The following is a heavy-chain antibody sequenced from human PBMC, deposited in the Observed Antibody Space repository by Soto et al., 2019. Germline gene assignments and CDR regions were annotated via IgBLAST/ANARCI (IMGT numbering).Heavy chain of an antibody. CDR1: GGSISSGGYY. D-gene: IGHD1-1*01. Sequence: QVQLQGSGPGLVKPSQTLSLTCTVSGGSISSGGYYWSWIRQHPGKGLEWIGYIYYSGSTYYNPSRKSRVTISVDTSKNQFSLKLSSVTAADTAVYYCARVSAGTPPNWFDPWGQGTLVTVSS. V-gene: IGHV4-31*03. CDR3: ARVSAGTPPNWFDP. CDR2: IYYSGST. J-gene: IGHJ5*02.